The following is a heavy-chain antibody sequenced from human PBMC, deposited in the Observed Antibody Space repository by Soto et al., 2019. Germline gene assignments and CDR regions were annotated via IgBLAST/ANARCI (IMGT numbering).Heavy chain of an antibody. CDR1: GFTFSSYG. CDR3: ARDFLPTAMPQTIPKPHYYYYYGMDV. CDR2: IWYDGSNK. D-gene: IGHD5-18*01. V-gene: IGHV3-33*01. J-gene: IGHJ6*02. Sequence: GGSLRLSCAASGFTFSSYGMHWVRQAPGKGLEWVAVIWYDGSNKYYADSVKGRFTISRDNSKNTLYLQMNSLRAEDTAVYYCARDFLPTAMPQTIPKPHYYYYYGMDVWGQGTTVTVSS.